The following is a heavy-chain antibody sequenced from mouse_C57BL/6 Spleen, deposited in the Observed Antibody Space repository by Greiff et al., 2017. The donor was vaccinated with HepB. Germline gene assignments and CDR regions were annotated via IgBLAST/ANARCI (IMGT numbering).Heavy chain of an antibody. J-gene: IGHJ1*03. CDR2: ISSGSSTI. CDR1: GFTFSDYG. Sequence: EVKLVESGGGLVKPGGSLKLSCAASGFTFSDYGMHWVRQAPEKGLEWVAYISSGSSTIYYADTVKGRFTISRDNAKNTLFLQMTSLRSEDTAMYYCARSSYYYGSSYVWWFDVGGTGTTVTVSS. D-gene: IGHD1-1*01. CDR3: ARSSYYYGSSYVWWFDV. V-gene: IGHV5-17*01.